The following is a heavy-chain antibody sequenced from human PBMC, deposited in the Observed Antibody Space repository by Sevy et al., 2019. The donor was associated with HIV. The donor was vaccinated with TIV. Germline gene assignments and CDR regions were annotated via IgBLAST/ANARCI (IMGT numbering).Heavy chain of an antibody. V-gene: IGHV3-21*01. CDR2: ISSSSSYI. Sequence: GGSLRLSCAASGFTFSSYSMNWVRQAPGKGLEWVSSISSSSSYIYYADSVKGRFTISRDNAKNSLYLQMNSLRAEDTAVYYCAREGEEFGDYYRTRGMDVWGQWTTVTVSS. D-gene: IGHD3-10*01. CDR1: GFTFSSYS. J-gene: IGHJ6*02. CDR3: AREGEEFGDYYRTRGMDV.